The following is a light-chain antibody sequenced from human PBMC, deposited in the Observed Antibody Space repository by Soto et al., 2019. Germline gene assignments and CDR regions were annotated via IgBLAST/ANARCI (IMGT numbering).Light chain of an antibody. CDR3: LQDYNYPWT. Sequence: AIQMTQSPSSLSASVGDRVTITCRTSQVIKNDLGWYQQKPGKAPKLLIYAASTLQSGVPSRFSGSGSGTDFSLTISSLQPEDFATYYCLQDYNYPWTFGQGTKVEIK. CDR2: AAS. CDR1: QVIKND. V-gene: IGKV1-6*01. J-gene: IGKJ1*01.